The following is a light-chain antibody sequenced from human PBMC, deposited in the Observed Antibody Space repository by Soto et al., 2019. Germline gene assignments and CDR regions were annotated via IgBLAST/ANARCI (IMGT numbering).Light chain of an antibody. Sequence: QSALTQPPSASGSPGQSVTISCTGTSSDVGGYNYVSWYQQHPGKAPKLIISEVTKRPSGVPDRFSGSKSGNTASLTVSGLQAEDEADYYCSSYVGINNFRVFGTGTKVTVL. J-gene: IGLJ1*01. CDR2: EVT. V-gene: IGLV2-8*01. CDR1: SSDVGGYNY. CDR3: SSYVGINNFRV.